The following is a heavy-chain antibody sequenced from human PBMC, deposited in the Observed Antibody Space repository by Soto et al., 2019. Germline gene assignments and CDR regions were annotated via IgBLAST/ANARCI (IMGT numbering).Heavy chain of an antibody. J-gene: IGHJ4*02. CDR2: VSSPGTT. CDR3: ARGAPLDY. CDR1: GDSISRGAYY. Sequence: PSETLSLTCTVSGDSISRGAYYWTWIRQHAGKDLEWIGYVSSPGTTFYNPSLESRVFISADTSKNQFSLRLNSVTAADTAIYYCARGAPLDYWGPGTLVTVSS. V-gene: IGHV4-31*03.